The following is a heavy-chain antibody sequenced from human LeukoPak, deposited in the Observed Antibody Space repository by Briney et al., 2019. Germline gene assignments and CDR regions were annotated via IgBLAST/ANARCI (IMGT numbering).Heavy chain of an antibody. J-gene: IGHJ3*02. V-gene: IGHV3-30-3*01. Sequence: PGGSLRLSCAASGFTFNSYAMHWVRQAPGKGLEWVAVTSYGGSNQYYADSVKGRFTLSRDNSKKTVYLQMTSLRPEDTAVYYCAREWRVVAATSAAFDIWGQGTMVTVSS. CDR2: TSYGGSNQ. CDR3: AREWRVVAATSAAFDI. CDR1: GFTFNSYA. D-gene: IGHD2-15*01.